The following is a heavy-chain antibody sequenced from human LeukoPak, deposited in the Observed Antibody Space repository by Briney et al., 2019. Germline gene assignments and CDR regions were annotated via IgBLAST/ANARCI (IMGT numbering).Heavy chain of an antibody. J-gene: IGHJ4*02. CDR1: GFTSTNFA. Sequence: SVKVSCKASGFTSTNFAVQWVRQARGQRLEWIGWIIVGSGATKCAQDFQERVTITRDLSTSTLCMELRSLTSEDTAVYYCAADLSNPRMGASYLDSWGQGTLVTVSS. D-gene: IGHD3-16*01. CDR3: AADLSNPRMGASYLDS. CDR2: IIVGSGAT. V-gene: IGHV1-58*01.